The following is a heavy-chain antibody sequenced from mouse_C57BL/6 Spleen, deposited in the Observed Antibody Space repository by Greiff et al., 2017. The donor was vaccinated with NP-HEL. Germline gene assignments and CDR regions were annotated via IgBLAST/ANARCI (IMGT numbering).Heavy chain of an antibody. Sequence: EVKLVESGPGLVKPSQSLSLTCSVTGYSITSGYYWNWIRQFPGNKLEWMGYISYDGSNNYNPSLKNRISITRDTSKNQFFLKLNSVTTEDTATYYCTREVGNYYGSSYGYFDVWGTGTTVTVSS. CDR3: TREVGNYYGSSYGYFDV. J-gene: IGHJ1*03. D-gene: IGHD1-1*01. CDR2: ISYDGSN. CDR1: GYSITSGYY. V-gene: IGHV3-6*01.